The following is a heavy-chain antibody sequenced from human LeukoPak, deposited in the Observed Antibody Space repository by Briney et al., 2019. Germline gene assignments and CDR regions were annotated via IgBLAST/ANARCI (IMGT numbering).Heavy chain of an antibody. V-gene: IGHV4-39*01. CDR1: GGSISSSSYY. J-gene: IGHJ4*02. D-gene: IGHD6-13*01. CDR3: ARRAAAGSNFDY. CDR2: IFYSGST. Sequence: KPSETLSLTCTVSGGSISSSSYYRGWIRQPPGKGLEWIGSIFYSGSTYYNPSLKSRVTISVDTSKNQFSLKVTSVSAADTAVYSCARRAAAGSNFDYWGQGTLVTVSS.